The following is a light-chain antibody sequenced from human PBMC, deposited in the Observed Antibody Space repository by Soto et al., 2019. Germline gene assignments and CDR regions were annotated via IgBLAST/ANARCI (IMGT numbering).Light chain of an antibody. J-gene: IGKJ5*01. CDR3: QQYNNWS. V-gene: IGKV3D-15*01. CDR1: QSISSSY. CDR2: GAS. Sequence: EIVMTKSPASLSVAPGERANLCCRASQSISSSYLAWYQQKPGQAPRLLIYGASSRATGIPGRFSGSGSGTDFTLTMSSLQSDDFAFYYCQQYNNWSFGQGTRLENK.